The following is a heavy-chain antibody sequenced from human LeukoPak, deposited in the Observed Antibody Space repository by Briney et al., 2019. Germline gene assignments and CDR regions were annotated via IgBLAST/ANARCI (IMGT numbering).Heavy chain of an antibody. CDR1: GYTFTNYY. Sequence: ASVKVSCKASGYTFTNYYIHWVRQAPGQGLECMGIINPSGGSTSYAQKFQGRVTLTWDTSISTAYMQLSSLTSEDTAVYYCARNIVATTNYDYWGQGTLVTVSS. CDR2: INPSGGST. V-gene: IGHV1-46*01. J-gene: IGHJ4*02. CDR3: ARNIVATTNYDY. D-gene: IGHD5-12*01.